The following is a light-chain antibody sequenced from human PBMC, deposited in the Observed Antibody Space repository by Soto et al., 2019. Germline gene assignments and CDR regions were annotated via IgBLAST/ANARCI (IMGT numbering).Light chain of an antibody. V-gene: IGLV1-44*01. J-gene: IGLJ3*02. CDR2: SNN. CDR3: ASWDDSLNGVV. Sequence: QSVLTQPPSASGTPGQRVSISCSGSSSNIGSNTVNWYQQLPGTAPKLLFYSNNQRPSGVPDRFSGSRSGTSASLAISGLQSDDEADYYCASWDDSLNGVVFGGGTQLTVL. CDR1: SSNIGSNT.